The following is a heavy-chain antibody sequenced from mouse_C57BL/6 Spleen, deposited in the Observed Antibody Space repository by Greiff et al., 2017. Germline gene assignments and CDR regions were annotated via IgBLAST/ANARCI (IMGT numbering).Heavy chain of an antibody. V-gene: IGHV5-4*01. D-gene: IGHD1-1*01. CDR3: AREGSSYAMDY. CDR1: GFTFSSYA. Sequence: EVQVVESGGGLMKPGGSLKLSCAASGFTFSSYAMSLVRQTPEKRLEWVATISDGGSYTYYPDNVKGRFTISRDNAKNNLYLQMSHLKSEDTAMYYCAREGSSYAMDYWGQGTSVTVSS. CDR2: ISDGGSYT. J-gene: IGHJ4*01.